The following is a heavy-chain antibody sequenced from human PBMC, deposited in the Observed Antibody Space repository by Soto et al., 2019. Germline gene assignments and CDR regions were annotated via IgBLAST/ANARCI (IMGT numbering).Heavy chain of an antibody. Sequence: QVQLVQSGAEVKKPGASVKVSCKASGYTITRHWMHWVRQAPGQGLEWMGVINPSGDSTISAQNSQGRVTMTRDTSTSTLYMELSSLRSEDTAVYYCARDNSYDISGVQGWYFDLWGRGTLVTVSS. CDR1: GYTITRHW. CDR3: ARDNSYDISGVQGWYFDL. V-gene: IGHV1-46*01. CDR2: INPSGDST. D-gene: IGHD3-22*01. J-gene: IGHJ2*01.